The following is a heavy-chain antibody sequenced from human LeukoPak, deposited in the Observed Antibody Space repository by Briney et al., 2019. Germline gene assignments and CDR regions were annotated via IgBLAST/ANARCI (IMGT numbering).Heavy chain of an antibody. CDR3: ARETGDRGDSGYCIDY. Sequence: PAGSLRLSCAASGVTFSTYTMNWVRQPPGKGLEWVSSISSSSSYIYYAASVKGRFTIFRDNTNKSVLLQNNSTRAEDTPVYYFARETGDRGDSGYCIDYWGQGTLVTVSS. V-gene: IGHV3-21*01. J-gene: IGHJ4*02. CDR1: GVTFSTYT. CDR2: ISSSSSYI. D-gene: IGHD5-12*01.